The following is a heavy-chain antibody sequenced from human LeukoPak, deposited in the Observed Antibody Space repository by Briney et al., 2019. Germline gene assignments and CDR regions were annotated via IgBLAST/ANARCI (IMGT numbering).Heavy chain of an antibody. CDR3: ARSVGLRFLAWLLSTDDAFDI. CDR1: GFTFISYW. J-gene: IGHJ3*02. Sequence: GGALRLSCAASGFTFISYWMSGVRQAPGKGLEWVANIKQDGSEEYYVDSVKGRFTISRDNAKNSLYLQMNSLRAEDTAVYYCARSVGLRFLAWLLSTDDAFDIWGQGTMVTVSS. V-gene: IGHV3-7*01. CDR2: IKQDGSEE. D-gene: IGHD3-3*01.